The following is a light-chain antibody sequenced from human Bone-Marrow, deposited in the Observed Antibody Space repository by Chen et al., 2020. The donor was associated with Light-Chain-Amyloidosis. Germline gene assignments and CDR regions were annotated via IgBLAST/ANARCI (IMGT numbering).Light chain of an antibody. CDR3: CSYASNAWV. Sequence: QSALTQPPSASGSPGQSVTISCTGTNSDVGRYDYVSWYQQHPGKAPKFLIYEVIKRSSGVLDCFAGSKSGNTASLTVSMLQAEYEADYYCCSYASNAWVFGGGTKLAVL. V-gene: IGLV2-8*01. J-gene: IGLJ3*02. CDR2: EVI. CDR1: NSDVGRYDY.